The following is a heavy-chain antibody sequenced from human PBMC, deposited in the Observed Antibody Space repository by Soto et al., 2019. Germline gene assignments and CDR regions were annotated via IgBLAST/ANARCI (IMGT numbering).Heavy chain of an antibody. D-gene: IGHD2-2*01. V-gene: IGHV3-33*01. CDR3: ASSTRSGYYGMDV. CDR2: IWYDGSNK. Sequence: PVGSLRLSCAASGFTFSSYGMHWVRQAPGKGLEWVAVIWYDGSNKYYADSVRGRFTISRDNSKNTLYLQMNSLRAEDTAVYYCASSTRSGYYGMDVWGQGTTVTVSS. CDR1: GFTFSSYG. J-gene: IGHJ6*02.